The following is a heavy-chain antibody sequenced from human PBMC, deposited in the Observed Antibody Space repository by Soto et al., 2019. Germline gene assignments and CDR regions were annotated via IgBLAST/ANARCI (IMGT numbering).Heavy chain of an antibody. Sequence: GGSLRLSCAASGFTFSSYAMHWVRQAPGKGLEWVAVISYDGSNKYYADSVKGRFTISRDNSKNTLYLQMNSLRAEDTAVYYCARDVYYYDSSGYLAGDYWGQGTLVTVSS. J-gene: IGHJ4*02. V-gene: IGHV3-30-3*01. CDR1: GFTFSSYA. CDR3: ARDVYYYDSSGYLAGDY. D-gene: IGHD3-22*01. CDR2: ISYDGSNK.